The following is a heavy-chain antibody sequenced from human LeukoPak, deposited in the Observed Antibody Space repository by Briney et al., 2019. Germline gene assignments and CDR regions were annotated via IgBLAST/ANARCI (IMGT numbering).Heavy chain of an antibody. Sequence: GGSLRLSCAASGFTITSYWMTWVRQAPGKGLEWVANIKQDGSEKYYVDSVKGRFTISRDNAKNSLDLQMNSLRADDTAVYYCARSIRRRYYYGSGSYHIDYWGQGTLVTVSS. V-gene: IGHV3-7*01. J-gene: IGHJ4*02. CDR3: ARSIRRRYYYGSGSYHIDY. D-gene: IGHD3-10*01. CDR2: IKQDGSEK. CDR1: GFTITSYW.